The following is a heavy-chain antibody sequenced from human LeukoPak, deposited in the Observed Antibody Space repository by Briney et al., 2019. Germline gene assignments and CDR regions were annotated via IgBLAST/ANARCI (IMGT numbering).Heavy chain of an antibody. D-gene: IGHD2-21*02. CDR1: GYTLTELS. CDR3: ATVKASRYCGGDCYPGVFDY. Sequence: ASVKVSCKVSGYTLTELSMHWVRQAPGKGLEWMGGFDPEDGETIYAQKFQGRVTMTEDTSTDTAYMELSSLRSEDTAVYYCATVKASRYCGGDCYPGVFDYWGQGTLVTVSS. CDR2: FDPEDGET. J-gene: IGHJ4*02. V-gene: IGHV1-24*01.